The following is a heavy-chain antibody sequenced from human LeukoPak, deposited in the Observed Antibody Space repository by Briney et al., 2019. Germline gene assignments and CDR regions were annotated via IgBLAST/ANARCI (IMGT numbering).Heavy chain of an antibody. J-gene: IGHJ4*02. CDR2: ISSSSSTI. D-gene: IGHD2-15*01. Sequence: PGRSLRLSCAASGLTFSSYSMNWVRQAPGKGLEWVSYISSSSSTIYYADSVKGRFTISRDNAKNSLYLQMNSLRAEDAAVYYCARGLAGGGFDYWGQGTLVTVSS. CDR3: ARGLAGGGFDY. CDR1: GLTFSSYS. V-gene: IGHV3-48*04.